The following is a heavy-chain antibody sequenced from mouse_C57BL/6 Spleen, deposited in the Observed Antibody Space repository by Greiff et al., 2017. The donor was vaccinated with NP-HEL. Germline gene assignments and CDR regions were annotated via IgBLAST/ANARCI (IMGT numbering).Heavy chain of an antibody. CDR2: IHPNSGST. J-gene: IGHJ4*01. CDR3: ARAYEYDGVYAMGY. D-gene: IGHD2-4*01. V-gene: IGHV1-64*01. Sequence: QVQLQQPGAELVKPGASVKLSCKASGYTFTSYWMHWVKQRPGQGLEWIGMIHPNSGSTNYNEKFKSKATLTVDKSSSTAYMQLSSLTFEDSAVYYCARAYEYDGVYAMGYWGQETSVTVSS. CDR1: GYTFTSYW.